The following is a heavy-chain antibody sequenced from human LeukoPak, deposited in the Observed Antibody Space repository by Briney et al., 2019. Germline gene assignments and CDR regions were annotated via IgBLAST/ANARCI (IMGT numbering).Heavy chain of an antibody. CDR3: ARDSSTFDY. CDR2: ISYDGSNK. V-gene: IGHV3-30*03. J-gene: IGHJ4*02. CDR1: GFTFSSYG. Sequence: PGGSLRLSCAASGFTFSSYGMHWVRQAPGKGLEWVAVISYDGSNKYYADSVKGRFTISRDNSKNTLYLQMNNLRAGDTGVYYCARDSSTFDYWGQGSLVTVSS. D-gene: IGHD3-10*01.